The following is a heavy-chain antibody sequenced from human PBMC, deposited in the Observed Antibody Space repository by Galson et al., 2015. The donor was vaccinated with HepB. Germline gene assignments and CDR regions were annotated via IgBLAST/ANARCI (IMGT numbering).Heavy chain of an antibody. Sequence: LRLSCAASGVTFSSYSISCGGQAPGKGREWVSAISGSGGSTYYAASVKDRFTISRDNSKNTLYLQLNSLRAADAAVYYCAKVYYGSCSYYDYWGQGTLVTVSS. V-gene: IGHV3-23*01. J-gene: IGHJ4*02. CDR1: GVTFSSYS. D-gene: IGHD3-10*01. CDR2: ISGSGGST. CDR3: AKVYYGSCSYYDY.